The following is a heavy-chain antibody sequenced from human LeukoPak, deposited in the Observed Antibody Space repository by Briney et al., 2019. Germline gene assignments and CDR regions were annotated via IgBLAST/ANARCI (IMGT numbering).Heavy chain of an antibody. CDR2: MYYSGST. J-gene: IGHJ5*02. D-gene: IGHD3-22*01. Sequence: SETLSLTCTVSGGSISSGDYYWSWIRQPPGKGLEGIAYMYYSGSTYYTPSLKSRVTMSADTSKNQLSLKLSSVTAADTAVYYCARPYYYDSRIDPWGQGILVTVSS. CDR1: GGSISSGDYY. CDR3: ARPYYYDSRIDP. V-gene: IGHV4-30-4*01.